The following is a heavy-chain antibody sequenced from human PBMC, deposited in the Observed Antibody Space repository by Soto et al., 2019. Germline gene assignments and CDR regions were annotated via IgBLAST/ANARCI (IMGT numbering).Heavy chain of an antibody. CDR2: IVPMSGTT. Sequence: QVQRVQSGAEVKKPGSSVKVSCKASGGTLNSNAISWVRQAPGQGFEWMGGIVPMSGTTKYAPKFQGRVTITGDESTSTAYMEVNNLRSDDTAVYYCAREGFSGSYLSDWGQGTLVTVSS. V-gene: IGHV1-69*01. J-gene: IGHJ4*02. D-gene: IGHD1-26*01. CDR3: AREGFSGSYLSD. CDR1: GGTLNSNA.